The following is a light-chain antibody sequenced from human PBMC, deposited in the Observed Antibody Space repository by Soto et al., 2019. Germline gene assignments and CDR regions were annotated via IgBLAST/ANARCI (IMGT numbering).Light chain of an antibody. CDR3: QQYDSTPWT. Sequence: EIVLTQSPGTLSSSPGERATLSCRSSQSVSSSYLAWYQQKPGQSPRLLIYGASSRATGIPDRFSGSGSGTDFTLTISRMEPEDFAVYYCQQYDSTPWTFGQGTKVDIK. CDR2: GAS. V-gene: IGKV3-20*01. CDR1: QSVSSSY. J-gene: IGKJ1*01.